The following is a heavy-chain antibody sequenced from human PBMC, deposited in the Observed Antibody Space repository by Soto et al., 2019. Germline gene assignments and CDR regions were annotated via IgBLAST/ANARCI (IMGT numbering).Heavy chain of an antibody. Sequence: WGSLRLSCAASGFTFINAWIICFRQSPGKGLEWVVRIKSKTDGGTTDYAAPVKGRFTISRDDSKNTLYLQMNSLKTEDTAVYYCTAGSGNFYWGQGTLVTVSS. CDR2: IKSKTDGGTT. CDR3: TAGSGNFY. CDR1: GFTFINAW. D-gene: IGHD3-10*01. V-gene: IGHV3-15*01. J-gene: IGHJ4*02.